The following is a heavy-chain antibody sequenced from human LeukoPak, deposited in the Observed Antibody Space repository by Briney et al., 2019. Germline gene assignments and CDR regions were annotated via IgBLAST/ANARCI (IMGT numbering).Heavy chain of an antibody. J-gene: IGHJ4*02. CDR2: IKEDGSDK. CDR1: GFTFSTYW. Sequence: GGSLRLSCAASGFTFSTYWMGWVRQAPGKGLEWVANIKEDGSDKHYVDSVKGRFTISRGNAKNSLYLQMNSLRAEDTAVYYCGRHGYYNFDFWGQGTLVTVSS. CDR3: GRHGYYNFDF. V-gene: IGHV3-7*05. D-gene: IGHD3-22*01.